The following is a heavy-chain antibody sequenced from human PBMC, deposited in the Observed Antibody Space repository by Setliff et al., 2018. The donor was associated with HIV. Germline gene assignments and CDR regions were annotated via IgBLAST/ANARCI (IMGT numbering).Heavy chain of an antibody. Sequence: PSETLSLTCFVSGFSLSSDYHWGWIRQPPGKGLEWIASTSPGGSTYYNPSLRSRIRMSTDRSKNQFSLRLSSVSVADTAVYFCARFTKDTRLPAAADSWGQGALVTVSS. CDR3: ARFTKDTRLPAAADS. CDR1: GFSLSSDYH. V-gene: IGHV4-38-2*01. D-gene: IGHD2-2*01. CDR2: TSPGGST. J-gene: IGHJ4*02.